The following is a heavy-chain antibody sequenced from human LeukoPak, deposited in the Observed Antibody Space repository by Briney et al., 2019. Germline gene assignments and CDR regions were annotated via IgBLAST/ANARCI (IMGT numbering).Heavy chain of an antibody. V-gene: IGHV3-48*04. Sequence: GGSLRLSCAASGFTFSSYAMSWVRQAPGKGLEWVSYISSSGSTIYYADSVKGRFTISRDNAKNSLYLQMNSLRAEDTAAYYCARSKLGAFDYWGQGTLVTVSS. D-gene: IGHD3-16*01. J-gene: IGHJ4*02. CDR3: ARSKLGAFDY. CDR1: GFTFSSYA. CDR2: ISSSGSTI.